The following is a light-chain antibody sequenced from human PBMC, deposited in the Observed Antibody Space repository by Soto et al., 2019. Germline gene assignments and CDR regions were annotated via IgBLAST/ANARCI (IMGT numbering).Light chain of an antibody. J-gene: IGKJ4*01. Sequence: EIVLSQSPGTLSLSPGERATLSCRASQSVSTTYLAWYQQKADQAPRLLIYAASSRATGIPDRFSGSGSGTDFTLTISRLEPEDFAVYYCQQYYTSPSFGGGTKVDIK. CDR3: QQYYTSPS. CDR2: AAS. V-gene: IGKV3-20*01. CDR1: QSVSTTY.